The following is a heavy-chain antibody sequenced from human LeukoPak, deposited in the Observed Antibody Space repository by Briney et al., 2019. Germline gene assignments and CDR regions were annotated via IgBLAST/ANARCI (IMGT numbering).Heavy chain of an antibody. D-gene: IGHD6-6*01. CDR3: ARSSYSSSSSV. CDR2: INSDGSEG. J-gene: IGHJ3*01. CDR1: GFTLGEYA. V-gene: IGHV3-7*03. Sequence: SGGSLRLSCTASGFTLGEYAMSWVRQAPGKGLEWVASINSDGSEGYYADVVKGRFTISRDNAKNSLYLQINGLRAEDTAVYYCARSSYSSSSSVWGQGTMVTVSS.